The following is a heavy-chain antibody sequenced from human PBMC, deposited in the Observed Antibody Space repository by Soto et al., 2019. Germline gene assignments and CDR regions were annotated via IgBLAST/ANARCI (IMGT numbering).Heavy chain of an antibody. V-gene: IGHV1-18*01. J-gene: IGHJ6*02. Sequence: QVPLVQSGDEVKKPGASVKVSCKASGYIFVNYGIAWVRQAPGQGLEWMGWISPYTGNTHSATKVQGRLTLXTXTXXSTAYMDLGSLTSDDTAVYYCVMVDNYVTPTPQDVWGQGTTVTVSS. CDR1: GYIFVNYG. D-gene: IGHD3-16*01. CDR2: ISPYTGNT. CDR3: VMVDNYVTPTPQDV.